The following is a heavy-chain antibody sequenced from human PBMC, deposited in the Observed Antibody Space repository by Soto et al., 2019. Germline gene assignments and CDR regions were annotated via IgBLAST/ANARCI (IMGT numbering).Heavy chain of an antibody. D-gene: IGHD2-2*01. Sequence: QVQLVQSGAEVNKPGSSVKVSCRGSGGFNSYSISWVRQAPGQELDWMGGIIPIFATPTYAQKFQGRVTITADKSTYTSYMELSRLTSEDTAVYYCARGGPVIIPAATNWFDPWGQGTLVSVSS. CDR1: GGFNSYS. V-gene: IGHV1-69*06. CDR3: ARGGPVIIPAATNWFDP. J-gene: IGHJ5*02. CDR2: IIPIFATP.